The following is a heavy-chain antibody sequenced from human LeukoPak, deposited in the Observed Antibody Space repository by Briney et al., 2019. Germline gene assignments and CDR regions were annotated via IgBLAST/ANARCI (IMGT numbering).Heavy chain of an antibody. CDR2: INHSGST. CDR3: ARGSEYSSGWYSRKPHDY. J-gene: IGHJ4*02. CDR1: GGSFSGYY. V-gene: IGHV4-34*01. D-gene: IGHD6-19*01. Sequence: SETLSLTCAVYGGSFSGYYWSWIRQPPGKGLEWIGEINHSGSTNYNPSLKSRVTISVDTSKNQFSLKLSSVTAADTAVYYYARGSEYSSGWYSRKPHDYWGQGTLVTVSS.